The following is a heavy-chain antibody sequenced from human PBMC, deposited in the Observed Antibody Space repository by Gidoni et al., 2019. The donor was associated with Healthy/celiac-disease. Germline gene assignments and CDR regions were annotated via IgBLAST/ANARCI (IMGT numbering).Heavy chain of an antibody. J-gene: IGHJ4*02. CDR2: ISGSGGST. CDR3: AKDQVSMVQGVIIGSLDY. Sequence: EVQLLESGGGLVQPGGSLRLSCAASGFTFSRYAMRWVRQAPGKGLEWVSAISGSGGSTYYADSVKGRFTISRDNSKNTLYLQMNSLRAEDTAVYYCAKDQVSMVQGVIIGSLDYWGQGTLVTVSS. V-gene: IGHV3-23*01. CDR1: GFTFSRYA. D-gene: IGHD3-10*01.